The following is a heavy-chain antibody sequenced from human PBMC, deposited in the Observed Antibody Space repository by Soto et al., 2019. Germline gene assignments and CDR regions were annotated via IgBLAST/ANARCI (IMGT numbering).Heavy chain of an antibody. Sequence: QVQLQESGPGLVKPSETLSLSCTVSGGSISSYYWSWFRQSPGKRMEWIGYVHHSWGSSYNPSIQNPVAISLHPSKSQFSLKVTSVTATDPAVYYWARQGIGPLHGLVDVWGQGTTVSVSS. CDR3: ARQGIGPLHGLVDV. D-gene: IGHD1-26*01. CDR1: GGSISSYY. J-gene: IGHJ6*02. CDR2: VHHSWGS. V-gene: IGHV4-59*08.